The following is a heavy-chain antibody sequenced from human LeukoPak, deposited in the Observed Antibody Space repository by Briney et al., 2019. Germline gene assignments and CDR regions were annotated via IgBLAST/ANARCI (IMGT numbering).Heavy chain of an antibody. CDR2: ISGSGDGT. J-gene: IGHJ4*02. V-gene: IGHV3-23*01. D-gene: IGHD3-22*01. CDR1: GFTFDNYA. Sequence: GGSLRLSCTASGFTFDNYAMIWVRQASGKGLEWVSVISGSGDGTDSADSVKGRFTISRDNPKNTLYLQMNSLRAEDTAVYYCAKSVEWLLLLPNYWGQGTLVTVSS. CDR3: AKSVEWLLLLPNY.